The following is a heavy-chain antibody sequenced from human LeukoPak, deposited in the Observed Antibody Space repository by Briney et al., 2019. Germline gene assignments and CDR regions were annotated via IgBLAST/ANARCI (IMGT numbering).Heavy chain of an antibody. CDR1: GGSISSGGYS. CDR2: IYHSGST. D-gene: IGHD6-13*01. CDR3: ARQEDSSSRVGAFDI. V-gene: IGHV4-30-2*01. Sequence: SETLSLTCAVSGGSISSGGYSWSWIRQPPGKGLEWIGYIYHSGSTYYNPSLKGRVTISVDRSKNQFSLKLSSVTAADTAVYYCARQEDSSSRVGAFDIWGQGTMVTVSS. J-gene: IGHJ3*02.